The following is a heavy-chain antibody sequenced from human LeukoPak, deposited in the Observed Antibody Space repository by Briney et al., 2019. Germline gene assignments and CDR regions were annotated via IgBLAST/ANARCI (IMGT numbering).Heavy chain of an antibody. CDR1: GGSISSYY. CDR3: ARDLGSGSYSYAFDI. V-gene: IGHV4-4*07. CDR2: IYTSGST. D-gene: IGHD1-26*01. J-gene: IGHJ3*02. Sequence: SETLSLTCTVSGGSISSYYWSWIRQPAAKGLEWIGRIYTSGSTNYNPSLKSRVTMSVDTSKNQFSLKLSSVTAADTAVYYCARDLGSGSYSYAFDIWGQGTMVTVSS.